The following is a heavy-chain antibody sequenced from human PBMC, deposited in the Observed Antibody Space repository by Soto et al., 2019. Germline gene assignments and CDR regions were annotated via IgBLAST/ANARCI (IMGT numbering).Heavy chain of an antibody. V-gene: IGHV3-48*03. CDR3: ARATYSSSYYFDS. Sequence: GGSLRLSCAASGFTFSSYEMNWVRQAPGKGLEWVSKIGSSGSTIWYADSVKGRFTISRDNAKNSLYLQMNSLRGEDTAVYYCARATYSSSYYFDSWGQGTLVTVSS. CDR1: GFTFSSYE. CDR2: IGSSGSTI. J-gene: IGHJ4*02. D-gene: IGHD6-6*01.